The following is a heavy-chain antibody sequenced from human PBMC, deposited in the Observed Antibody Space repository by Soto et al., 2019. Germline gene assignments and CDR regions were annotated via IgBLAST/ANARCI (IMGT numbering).Heavy chain of an antibody. CDR3: ARVAGSSWYGFGDY. J-gene: IGHJ4*02. Sequence: EASVKVSCKASGCTFTSYAMHWVRQAPGQRLEWMGWVNAGNGNTKYSQKFQGRVTITRDTSASTAYMELSSLRSEDTAVYYCARVAGSSWYGFGDYWGQGTLVTVSS. D-gene: IGHD6-13*01. CDR2: VNAGNGNT. CDR1: GCTFTSYA. V-gene: IGHV1-3*01.